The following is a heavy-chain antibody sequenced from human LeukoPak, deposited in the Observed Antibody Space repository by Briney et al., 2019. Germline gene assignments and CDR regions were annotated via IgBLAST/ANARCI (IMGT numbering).Heavy chain of an antibody. J-gene: IGHJ5*02. Sequence: SETLSLTCTVSGDSISRYYWSWIRQSPGKGLEWIGFIFHNGTTNYNPSLKGRLTISIDTSKNQFSLILESVTAADTALYYCVRNYHFWTGYHFWFDPWGQGTLVIVSS. CDR3: VRNYHFWTGYHFWFDP. CDR2: IFHNGTT. D-gene: IGHD3-3*01. V-gene: IGHV4-59*08. CDR1: GDSISRYY.